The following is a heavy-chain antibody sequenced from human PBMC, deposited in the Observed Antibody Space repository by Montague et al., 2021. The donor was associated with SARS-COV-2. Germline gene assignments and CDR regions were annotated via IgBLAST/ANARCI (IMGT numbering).Heavy chain of an antibody. V-gene: IGHV4-39*07. CDR3: VRVSWYYYGSGAFDH. J-gene: IGHJ4*02. CDR2: ISHRENT. D-gene: IGHD3-10*01. Sequence: SETLSLTCTVSGRSIISTSSYWGWIRQPPGGGLEWIGSISHRENTSYNPSLKSPVTISVDTSKNQFSLKMISVTAADTGIYYCVRVSWYYYGSGAFDHWGQGTLVTVSA. CDR1: GRSIISTSSY.